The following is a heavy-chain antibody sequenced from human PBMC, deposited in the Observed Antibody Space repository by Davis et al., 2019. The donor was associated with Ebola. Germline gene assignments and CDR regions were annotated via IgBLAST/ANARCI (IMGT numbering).Heavy chain of an antibody. CDR2: INPNSGGT. Sequence: ASVKVSCKASGYTFTGYYMHWVRQAPGQGLEWMGWINPNSGGTNYAQKFQGRVTMTRDTSISTAYMELSRLRSDNTAVYYCARESARDYGDYVDYWGQGTLVSVSS. CDR1: GYTFTGYY. D-gene: IGHD4-17*01. J-gene: IGHJ4*02. V-gene: IGHV1-2*02. CDR3: ARESARDYGDYVDY.